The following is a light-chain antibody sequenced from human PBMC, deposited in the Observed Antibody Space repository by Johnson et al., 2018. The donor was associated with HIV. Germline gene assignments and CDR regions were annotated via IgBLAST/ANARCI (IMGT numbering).Light chain of an antibody. CDR1: SSNIGNNY. Sequence: QSVLTQPPSVSAAPGQKVTISCSGSSSNIGNNYVSWDQQRPGTAPQLPIYENNKQPSGIPERFSGSKSGTSATLGVTGLQTGDEADYFCGTWDSSLSAYVFGTATKVTVL. CDR2: ENN. V-gene: IGLV1-51*02. CDR3: GTWDSSLSAYV. J-gene: IGLJ1*01.